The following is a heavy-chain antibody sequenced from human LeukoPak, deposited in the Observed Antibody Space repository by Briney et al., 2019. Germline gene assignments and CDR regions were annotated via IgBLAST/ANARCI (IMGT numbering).Heavy chain of an antibody. J-gene: IGHJ3*02. CDR3: ARYSSNTVTTGAFDI. CDR1: GFTFSNYG. V-gene: IGHV3-33*01. Sequence: HPGRSLRLSCAASGFTFSNYGMHWVRQAPGKGLEWVAVIWYDGSNKYYADSVKGRFTISRGNSKNALYLQMNSLRAEDMAVYYCARYSSNTVTTGAFDIWGQGTLVTVSS. D-gene: IGHD1-14*01. CDR2: IWYDGSNK.